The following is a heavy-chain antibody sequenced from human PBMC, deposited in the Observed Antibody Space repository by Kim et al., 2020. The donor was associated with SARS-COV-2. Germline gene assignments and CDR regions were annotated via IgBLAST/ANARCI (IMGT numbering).Heavy chain of an antibody. CDR2: INTNTGNP. V-gene: IGHV7-4-1*02. Sequence: ASVKVSCQASGYTFTSYAMNWVRQAPGQGLEWMGWINTNTGNPTYAQGFTGRFVFSLDTSVSTAYLQISSLKAEDTAVYYCARVYSSGWYAGVDYWGQGTLVTVSS. CDR1: GYTFTSYA. CDR3: ARVYSSGWYAGVDY. J-gene: IGHJ4*02. D-gene: IGHD6-19*01.